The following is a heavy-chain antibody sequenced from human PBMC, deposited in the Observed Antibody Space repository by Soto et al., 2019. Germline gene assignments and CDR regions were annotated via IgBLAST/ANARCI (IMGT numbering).Heavy chain of an antibody. CDR3: ARAGYSGPACYYYFDY. D-gene: IGHD2-21*02. CDR1: GFTFGSYW. V-gene: IGHV3-7*01. J-gene: IGHJ4*02. Sequence: PGGSLRLSCAVSGFTFGSYWMNWVRLIPGKGLEWVAYIKPDGSATYYVDSVKGRFTISRDNAKNSLYLQMNSLRVEDTSVYYCARAGYSGPACYYYFDYWGQGPLVTVS. CDR2: IKPDGSAT.